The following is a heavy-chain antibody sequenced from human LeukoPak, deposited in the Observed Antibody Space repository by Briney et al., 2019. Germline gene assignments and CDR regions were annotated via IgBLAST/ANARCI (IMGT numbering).Heavy chain of an antibody. V-gene: IGHV4-59*11. CDR3: ARGSGSYPGFDY. CDR1: GGSISSHY. Sequence: SETLSLTCTVSGGSISSHYWSWIRQPPGKGLEWIGYVYYSGSTNYSPSLKSRVTMSVYTSKNQFSLKLSSVTAADTAVYYCARGSGSYPGFDYWGQGTLVTVSS. D-gene: IGHD1-26*01. CDR2: VYYSGST. J-gene: IGHJ4*02.